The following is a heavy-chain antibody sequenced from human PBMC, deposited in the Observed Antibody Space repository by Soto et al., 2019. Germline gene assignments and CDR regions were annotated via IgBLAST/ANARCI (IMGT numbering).Heavy chain of an antibody. CDR2: MSYDGTNE. V-gene: IGHV3-30*04. D-gene: IGHD6-19*01. J-gene: IGHJ4*02. Sequence: GGSLRLSCAASGFSFTHYTINWVRQAPGKGLEWVAVMSYDGTNEYYADSVKGRFTISRDNSKSTVYLQMNSLTPEDTALYYCARKWGTYSSASLDYWGLGTLVTVS. CDR1: GFSFTHYT. CDR3: ARKWGTYSSASLDY.